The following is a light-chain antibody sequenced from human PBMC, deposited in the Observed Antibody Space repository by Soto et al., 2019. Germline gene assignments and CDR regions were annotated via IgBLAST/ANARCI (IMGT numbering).Light chain of an antibody. Sequence: EIVLTQSPGTLSLSPGERAALSCRASQSVNNDYLAWYHQKPGRAPRLVIYGASKRATGIPDRFSGSGSGTDFTLISSRLEPEDFEVYYCQQYGSSPWTFGQGTNVEIK. CDR1: QSVNNDY. CDR2: GAS. CDR3: QQYGSSPWT. J-gene: IGKJ1*01. V-gene: IGKV3-20*01.